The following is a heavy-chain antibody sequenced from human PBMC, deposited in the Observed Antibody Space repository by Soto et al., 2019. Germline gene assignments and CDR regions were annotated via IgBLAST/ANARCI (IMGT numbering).Heavy chain of an antibody. V-gene: IGHV4-59*01. CDR1: CGSISSYY. Sequence: SETLSVTCTVSCGSISSYYWSWIRQPPGKGLEWIGYIYYSGSTNYNPSLKSRVTISVDTSKNQFSLKLSSVTAADTAVYYCARGKYDYDSSGYDHWGQGTLVTVS. D-gene: IGHD3-22*01. J-gene: IGHJ4*02. CDR3: ARGKYDYDSSGYDH. CDR2: IYYSGST.